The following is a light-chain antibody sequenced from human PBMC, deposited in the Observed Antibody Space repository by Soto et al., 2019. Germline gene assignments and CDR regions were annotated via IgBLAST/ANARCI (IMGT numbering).Light chain of an antibody. V-gene: IGLV2-8*01. CDR1: RNDIGVYDF. CDR3: ESYAGSNTYV. CDR2: EVV. Sequence: QSALTQPPSASGSPGQSVTISCTGTRNDIGVYDFVSWYQHHPGKAPRLIIYEVVQRPSGVPDRFSGSKSGNTASLTVSGLQAADEAYYFCESYAGSNTYVFGSGTKVTVL. J-gene: IGLJ1*01.